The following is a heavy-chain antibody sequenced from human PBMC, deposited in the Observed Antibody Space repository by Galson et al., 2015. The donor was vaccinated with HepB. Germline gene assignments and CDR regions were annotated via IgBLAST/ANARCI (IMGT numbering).Heavy chain of an antibody. Sequence: SLRLSCAASGFTFSSYSMNWVRQAPGKGLEWVSSISSSSSYIYYADSVKGRFTISRDNAKNSLYLQMNSLRAEDTAVYYCARDLNPMTTVTTAFDYWGQGTLVTVSP. CDR2: ISSSSSYI. V-gene: IGHV3-21*01. D-gene: IGHD4-17*01. J-gene: IGHJ4*02. CDR3: ARDLNPMTTVTTAFDY. CDR1: GFTFSSYS.